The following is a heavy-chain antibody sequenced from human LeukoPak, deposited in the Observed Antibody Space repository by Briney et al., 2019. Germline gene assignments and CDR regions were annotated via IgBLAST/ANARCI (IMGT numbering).Heavy chain of an antibody. V-gene: IGHV4-59*01. CDR3: ARESVFADDYGGNSGWFDP. J-gene: IGHJ5*02. Sequence: PSETLSLTCTVSGGSISSYYWSWIRQPPGKGLEWIGYIYYSESTNYNPSLKSRVTISVDTSKNQFSLKLSSVTAADTAVYYCARESVFADDYGGNSGWFDPWGQGTLVTVFS. D-gene: IGHD4-23*01. CDR2: IYYSEST. CDR1: GGSISSYY.